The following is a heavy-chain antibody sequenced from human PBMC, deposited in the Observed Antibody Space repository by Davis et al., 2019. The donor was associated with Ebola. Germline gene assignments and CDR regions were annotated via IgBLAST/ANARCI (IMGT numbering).Heavy chain of an antibody. J-gene: IGHJ4*02. CDR2: IIPLFDTP. CDR3: ARDFDGGNYYFDY. D-gene: IGHD3-9*01. CDR1: GGSFSSHP. V-gene: IGHV1-69*13. Sequence: SVKVSCKTSGGSFSSHPISWVRQAPRQGLEWMGGIIPLFDTPHYAQKFQGRITITAGASTSTAYMELSSLRSEDTATYFCARDFDGGNYYFDYWGPGTPVTVSS.